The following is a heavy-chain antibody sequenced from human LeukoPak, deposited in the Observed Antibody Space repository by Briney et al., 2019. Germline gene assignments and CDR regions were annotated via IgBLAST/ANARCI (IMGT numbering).Heavy chain of an antibody. CDR3: ARDEIYCSSTSCHHDLFDY. CDR1: GYTFTSYY. V-gene: IGHV1-46*01. CDR2: INPSGGST. J-gene: IGHJ4*02. Sequence: ASVKVSCKASGYTFTSYYMHWVRQAPGQGLEWMGIINPSGGSTSYAQKFQGRVTMTRDTSTSTVYMELSSLRSEDTAVYYCARDEIYCSSTSCHHDLFDYWGQGTLVTVSS. D-gene: IGHD2-2*01.